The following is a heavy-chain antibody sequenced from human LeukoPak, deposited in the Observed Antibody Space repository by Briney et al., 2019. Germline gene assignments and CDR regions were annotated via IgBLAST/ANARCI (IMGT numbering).Heavy chain of an antibody. CDR3: ARDWGEGIAAHHDY. V-gene: IGHV3-21*01. J-gene: IGHJ4*02. CDR1: GFTFSSYG. Sequence: PGGSLRLSCATSGFTFSSYGMNWVRQAPGKGLEWVSSISSSSSYIYYADSVKGRFTISRDNAKNSLYLQMSSLRAEDTAVYYCARDWGEGIAAHHDYWGQGTLVTVSS. CDR2: ISSSSSYI. D-gene: IGHD6-13*01.